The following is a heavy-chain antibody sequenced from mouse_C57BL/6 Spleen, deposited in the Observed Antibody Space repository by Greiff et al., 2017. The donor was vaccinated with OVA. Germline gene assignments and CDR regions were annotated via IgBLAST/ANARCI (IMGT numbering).Heavy chain of an antibody. D-gene: IGHD2-12*01. CDR3: AITRVYYYAMDY. J-gene: IGHJ4*01. V-gene: IGHV1-7*01. CDR1: GYTFTSYW. Sequence: QVHVKQSGAELAKPGASVKLSCKASGYTFTSYWMHWVKQRPGQGLEWIGYINPSSGYTKYNQKFKDKATLTADKSSSTAYMQLSSLTYEDSAVYYCAITRVYYYAMDYWGQGTSVTVSS. CDR2: INPSSGYT.